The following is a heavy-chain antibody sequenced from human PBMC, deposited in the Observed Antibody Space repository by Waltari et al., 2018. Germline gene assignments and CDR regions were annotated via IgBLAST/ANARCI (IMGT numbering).Heavy chain of an antibody. CDR1: GGSFSGYY. D-gene: IGHD2-21*01. CDR2: INHSGST. CDR3: ARGLFSGRFDP. Sequence: QVQLQQWGAGLLKPSETLYLTCAVYGGSFSGYYWSWIRQRPGKGLEWIGEINHSGSTNYNPSLKSRVTISVDTSKNQFSLKLSSVTAADTAVYYCARGLFSGRFDPWGQGTLVTGSS. V-gene: IGHV4-34*01. J-gene: IGHJ5*02.